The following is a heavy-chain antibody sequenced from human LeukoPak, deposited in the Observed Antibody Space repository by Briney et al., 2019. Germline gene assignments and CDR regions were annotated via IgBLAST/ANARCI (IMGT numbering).Heavy chain of an antibody. J-gene: IGHJ6*02. CDR2: IYYSGST. V-gene: IGHV4-59*02. CDR3: ARGGARLYGMDV. Sequence: SETLSLTCTVSGGFVSSNYWSWIRQPPGKGLGWIGYIYYSGSTNYNPSLKSRVTISEDTSKNQFSLKLTSVTAADTAVYYCARGGARLYGMDVWGQGTTVTVSS. D-gene: IGHD4/OR15-4a*01. CDR1: GGFVSSNY.